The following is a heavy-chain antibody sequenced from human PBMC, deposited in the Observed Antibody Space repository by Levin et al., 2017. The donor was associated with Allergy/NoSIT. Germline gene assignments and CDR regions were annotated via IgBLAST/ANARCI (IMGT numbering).Heavy chain of an antibody. V-gene: IGHV3-30*04. CDR3: ARVGSIAARHYYYGMDV. CDR2: ISYDGSNK. CDR1: GFTFSSYA. D-gene: IGHD6-6*01. J-gene: IGHJ6*02. Sequence: GGSLRLSCAASGFTFSSYAMHWVRQAPGKGLEWVAVISYDGSNKYYADSVKGRFTISRDNSKNTLYLQMNSLRAEDTAAYYCARVGSIAARHYYYGMDVWGQGTTVTVSS.